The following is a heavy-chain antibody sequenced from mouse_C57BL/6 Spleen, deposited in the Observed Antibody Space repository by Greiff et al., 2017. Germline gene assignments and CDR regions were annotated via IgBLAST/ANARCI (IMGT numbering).Heavy chain of an antibody. V-gene: IGHV1-19*01. D-gene: IGHD3-1*01. Sequence: VQLKESGPVLVKPGASVKMSCKASGYTFTDYYMNWVKQSHGKSLEWIGVINPYNGGTSYNQKFKGKATLTVDKSSSTAYMELNSLTSEDSAVYYCARSGTHYAMDYWGQGTSVTVSS. CDR2: INPYNGGT. CDR1: GYTFTDYY. CDR3: ARSGTHYAMDY. J-gene: IGHJ4*01.